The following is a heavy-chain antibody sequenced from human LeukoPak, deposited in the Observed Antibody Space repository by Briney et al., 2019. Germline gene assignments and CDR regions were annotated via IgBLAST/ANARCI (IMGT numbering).Heavy chain of an antibody. J-gene: IGHJ3*01. Sequence: PGGSLSLSCAASGFTFSSYGMHWVRQAPGKGLEWVAFIRFDGSSNYCADSVKGRFTISRDNSKNTLFLQIISLRAEDTALYFCVTCAFVLWG. V-gene: IGHV3-30*02. CDR1: GFTFSSYG. CDR3: VTCAFVL. CDR2: IRFDGSSN.